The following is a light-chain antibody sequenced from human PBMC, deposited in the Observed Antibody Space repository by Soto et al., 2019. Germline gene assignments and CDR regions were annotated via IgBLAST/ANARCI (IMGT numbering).Light chain of an antibody. CDR1: SSNIGAGYD. CDR3: QSYDSSLTALYV. J-gene: IGLJ1*01. Sequence: QSVLTQPPSVSGAPGQRVTISCNGSSSNIGAGYDVQWYQQLPGTAPKLLMYGNSNRPSGVPDRFSGSKSGTSASLAITGLQAEDEADYYCQSYDSSLTALYVFGIGTKLTVL. V-gene: IGLV1-40*01. CDR2: GNS.